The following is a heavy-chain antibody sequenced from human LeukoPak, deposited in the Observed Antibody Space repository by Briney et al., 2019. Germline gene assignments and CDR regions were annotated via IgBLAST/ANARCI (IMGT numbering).Heavy chain of an antibody. CDR2: INPNSGGT. CDR1: GYTFTGYY. D-gene: IGHD1-26*01. J-gene: IGHJ3*02. V-gene: IGHV1-2*02. Sequence: ASVKVSCKASGYTFTGYYMHWVRQAPGQGLEWMGWINPNSGGTNYAQKFQGRVTMTRDTSISTAYMELSRLRSDDTAVYYCARDGYGWELLPKQSEHAFDIWGQGTMVTVSS. CDR3: ARDGYGWELLPKQSEHAFDI.